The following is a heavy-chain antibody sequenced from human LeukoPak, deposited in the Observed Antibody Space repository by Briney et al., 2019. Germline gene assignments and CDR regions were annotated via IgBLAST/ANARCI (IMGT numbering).Heavy chain of an antibody. J-gene: IGHJ3*02. CDR3: ARARWRITMIGPHDASDI. D-gene: IGHD3-22*01. V-gene: IGHV3-7*03. Sequence: GGSLRLSCAASGFTFSSYWMSWVHQAPGKGLEWVANIKQDGSEKYYVDSVKGRFTISRDNAKNSLYLQMNSLRAEDTAVYYCARARWRITMIGPHDASDIWGQGTMVTVSS. CDR2: IKQDGSEK. CDR1: GFTFSSYW.